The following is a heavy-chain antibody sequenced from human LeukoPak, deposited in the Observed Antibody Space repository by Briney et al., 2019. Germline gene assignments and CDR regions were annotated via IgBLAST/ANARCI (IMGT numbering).Heavy chain of an antibody. J-gene: IGHJ4*02. CDR3: ATLLGYYDSSGYLEDY. Sequence: ASVKVSCKVSGYTLTELSMHWVRQAPGKGLEWMGGFDPEDGETIYAQKFQGRVTMTEDTSTDTAYMELSSLRSEDTAVYYCATLLGYYDSSGYLEDYWGQGTLVTVSS. D-gene: IGHD3-22*01. CDR1: GYTLTELS. V-gene: IGHV1-24*01. CDR2: FDPEDGET.